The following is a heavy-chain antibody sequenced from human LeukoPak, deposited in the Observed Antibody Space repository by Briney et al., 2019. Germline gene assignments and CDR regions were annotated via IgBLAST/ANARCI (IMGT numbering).Heavy chain of an antibody. V-gene: IGHV3-7*01. J-gene: IGHJ4*02. CDR2: IKQDGSEK. Sequence: GGSLRLSCAASGFTFSRYWMSWVRQAPGKGLEWVANIKQDGSEKYYVDSVKGRFTISRDNAKNSLNLQMNSLRAEDTAVYYCAREGGSLDYWGQGTLVTVSS. D-gene: IGHD1-26*01. CDR3: AREGGSLDY. CDR1: GFTFSRYW.